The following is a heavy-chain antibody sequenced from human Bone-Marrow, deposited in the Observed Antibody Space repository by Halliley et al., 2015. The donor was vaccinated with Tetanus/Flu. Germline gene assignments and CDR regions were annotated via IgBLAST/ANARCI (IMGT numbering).Heavy chain of an antibody. D-gene: IGHD2-8*01. Sequence: TLSLTCVVSGGSISSSKWWSWVRQPPGKGLEWVGEIYHDGSTNYNPSLKSRVTLSIDKSKNRLSLKLSSVTAADTAVYYCAKVNGTWGFDSWGHGTLVSASS. CDR1: GGSISSSKW. CDR3: AKVNGTWGFDS. V-gene: IGHV4-4*02. J-gene: IGHJ4*01. CDR2: IYHDGST.